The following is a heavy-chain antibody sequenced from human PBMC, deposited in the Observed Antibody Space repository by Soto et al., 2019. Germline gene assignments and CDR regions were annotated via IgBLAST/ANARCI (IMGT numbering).Heavy chain of an antibody. CDR3: AREGELRPKTRDYYYMDV. V-gene: IGHV1-2*04. D-gene: IGHD3-16*01. Sequence: ASVKVSCKASGYTFTGYYMHWVRQAPGQGLEWMGWINPNSGGTNYAQKFQGWVTMTRDTSISTAYMELSRLRSDDTAVYYCAREGELRPKTRDYYYMDVWGKGTTVTISS. CDR2: INPNSGGT. J-gene: IGHJ6*03. CDR1: GYTFTGYY.